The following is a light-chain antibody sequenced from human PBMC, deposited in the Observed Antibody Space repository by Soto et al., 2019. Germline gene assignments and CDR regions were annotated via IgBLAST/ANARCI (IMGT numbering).Light chain of an antibody. V-gene: IGKV3-20*01. CDR1: QRVSSRY. CDR3: QRYGSSPPFT. J-gene: IGKJ2*01. Sequence: EIVLTQSPGILSLSPWERATLSCRASQRVSSRYLAWYQQKPGQAPRHLIYGASSRATGIPDRFSSSGSGTDFTLTISRLEPEYFAVYFCQRYGSSPPFTFGQGTKVEI. CDR2: GAS.